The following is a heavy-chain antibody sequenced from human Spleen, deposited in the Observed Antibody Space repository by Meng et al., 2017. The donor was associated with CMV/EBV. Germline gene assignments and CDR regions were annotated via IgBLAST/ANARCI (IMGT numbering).Heavy chain of an antibody. Sequence: GSGPGRIKPYQTLSLTCTVSGGSISSGSYYWSWIRQPAGKGLEWIGRIYTSGSTNYNPSLKSRVTISVDTSKNQFSLKLSSVTAADTAVYYCASAGYSYSFRSHYFDYWGQGTLVTVSS. CDR3: ASAGYSYSFRSHYFDY. CDR2: IYTSGST. CDR1: GGSISSGSYY. J-gene: IGHJ4*02. V-gene: IGHV4-61*02. D-gene: IGHD5-18*01.